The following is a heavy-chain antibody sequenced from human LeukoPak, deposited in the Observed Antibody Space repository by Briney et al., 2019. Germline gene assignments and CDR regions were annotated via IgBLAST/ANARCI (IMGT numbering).Heavy chain of an antibody. D-gene: IGHD1-26*01. CDR1: GFSFRNTW. CDR3: ATLNWDDGEVSGFDH. CDR2: IKKDETEI. Sequence: PGGSLRLSCTASGFSFRNTWMSWVRQAPGKGLEWVANIKKDETEIYYADSVKGRFTISRDNAKRSLYLQMNVLRAADTAVYYCATLNWDDGEVSGFDHWGRGIVVTVSS. V-gene: IGHV3-7*01. J-gene: IGHJ5*02.